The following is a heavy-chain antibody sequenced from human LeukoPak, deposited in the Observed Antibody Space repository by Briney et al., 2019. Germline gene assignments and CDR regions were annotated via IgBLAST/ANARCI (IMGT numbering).Heavy chain of an antibody. J-gene: IGHJ4*02. Sequence: SETLSLTCTVSGGSISSGSYYWGWLRQPPGKGLEWIGSIYYSGSTYYNPSLKSRVTISVDTSKNQFSLKLSSVTAADTAVYYCAITGTTSKYFRRAFDYWGQGTLVTVSS. CDR2: IYYSGST. CDR1: GGSISSGSYY. V-gene: IGHV4-39*01. D-gene: IGHD1-7*01. CDR3: AITGTTSKYFRRAFDY.